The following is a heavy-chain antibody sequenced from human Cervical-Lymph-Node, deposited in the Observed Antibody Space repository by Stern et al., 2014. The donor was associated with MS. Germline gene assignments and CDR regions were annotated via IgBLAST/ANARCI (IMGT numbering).Heavy chain of an antibody. Sequence: QLQLQESGPGLVKPSQTLSLTCTVSGGSISGGGYYWSWIRQHPGKGLEWIGYIYYSGSTYYNPSLKSRVTISVDTSKNQFSLKLSSVTAADTAVYYCARAMVRGVMGYWGQGTLVTVSS. J-gene: IGHJ4*02. CDR2: IYYSGST. CDR1: GGSISGGGYY. CDR3: ARAMVRGVMGY. V-gene: IGHV4-31*03. D-gene: IGHD3-10*01.